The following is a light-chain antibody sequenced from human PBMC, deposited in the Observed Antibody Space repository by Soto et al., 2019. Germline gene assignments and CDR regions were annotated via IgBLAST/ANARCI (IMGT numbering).Light chain of an antibody. J-gene: IGLJ3*02. Sequence: QLVLTQSSSASASLGSSVKLTCILSSGHSTYIIAWHQQQPGKAPRFMMTLDRSGSYNRGSGVPDRFSGSSSGADRYLTISTLQFEDEGDYYCETWYSNTHKVFGGGTKLTVL. CDR3: ETWYSNTHKV. CDR2: LDRSGSY. V-gene: IGLV4-60*02. CDR1: SGHSTYI.